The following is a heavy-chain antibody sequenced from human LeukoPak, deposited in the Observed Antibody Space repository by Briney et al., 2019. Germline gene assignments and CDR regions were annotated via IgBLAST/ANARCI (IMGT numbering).Heavy chain of an antibody. CDR2: ISSSSSTI. J-gene: IGHJ4*02. V-gene: IGHV3-48*01. D-gene: IGHD3-10*01. CDR1: GFTFSSYS. Sequence: GGSLRLSCAASGFTFSSYSMNWVRQAPGKGLEWVSYISSSSSTIYYADSVKGRFTISRDNSKNTLFLQMNSLRAEDTAVYYCARDLGINYYGSGSFDYWGQGTLVTVSS. CDR3: ARDLGINYYGSGSFDY.